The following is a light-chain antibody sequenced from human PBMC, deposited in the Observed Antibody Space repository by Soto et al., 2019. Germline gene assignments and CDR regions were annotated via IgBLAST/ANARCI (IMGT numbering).Light chain of an antibody. J-gene: IGLJ2*01. V-gene: IGLV1-44*01. CDR2: NNN. Sequence: QSVLTQPPSASGTPGQRVTIACSGSSSNIGSTTVKWYQQLPGTAPKLLIYNNNQRPSGVPDRFSGSKSGTSASLAISGLQSEDEPDYYSAAWDDSLNGVVFGGGTQLTVL. CDR1: SSNIGSTT. CDR3: AAWDDSLNGVV.